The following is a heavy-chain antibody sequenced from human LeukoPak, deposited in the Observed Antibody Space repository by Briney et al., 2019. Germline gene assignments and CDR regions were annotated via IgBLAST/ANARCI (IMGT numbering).Heavy chain of an antibody. CDR3: ARGGGYYAIDY. D-gene: IGHD1-26*01. J-gene: IGHJ4*02. CDR1: GFTVNSNY. V-gene: IGHV3-53*01. Sequence: GGSLRLSCAASGFTVNSNYMNWVRQAPGKGLEWVSAVYSDDTTYYADSVKGRFTISRDNSKNTLYLQMNSLRAEDTAVYYCARGGGYYAIDYWGQGTLVTVSS. CDR2: VYSDDTT.